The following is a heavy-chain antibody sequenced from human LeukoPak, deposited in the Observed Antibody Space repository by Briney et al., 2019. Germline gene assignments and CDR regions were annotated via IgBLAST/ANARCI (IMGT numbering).Heavy chain of an antibody. D-gene: IGHD2-15*01. J-gene: IGHJ6*02. Sequence: GGSLRLSCAASGFTFSSYWMSWVRQAPGKGLEWVANIKQDGSEKYYVDSVKGRFTISRDNAKNSLYLQMNSLRAEDTAVYYCARDRILSSGGSRSHYGMDVWGQGTTVTVSS. CDR1: GFTFSSYW. CDR3: ARDRILSSGGSRSHYGMDV. V-gene: IGHV3-7*01. CDR2: IKQDGSEK.